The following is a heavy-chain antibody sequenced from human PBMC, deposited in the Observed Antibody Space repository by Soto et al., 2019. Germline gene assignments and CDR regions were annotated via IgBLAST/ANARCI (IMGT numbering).Heavy chain of an antibody. Sequence: GGSLRLSCAASELTFSSYGMNWVRQAPGKGLEWVSAISSSTSFIHYADSVKGRFTISRDNAKNSLYLQMNSLRAEDTAMYYCASGYYDTVPQYYFDYWGQGTLVTVSS. CDR2: ISSSTSFI. J-gene: IGHJ4*02. CDR1: ELTFSSYG. D-gene: IGHD3-22*01. CDR3: ASGYYDTVPQYYFDY. V-gene: IGHV3-21*01.